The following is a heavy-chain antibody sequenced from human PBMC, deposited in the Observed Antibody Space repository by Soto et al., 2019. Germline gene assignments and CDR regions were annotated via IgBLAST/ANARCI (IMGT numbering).Heavy chain of an antibody. J-gene: IGHJ5*02. CDR3: ARPRGDPNSFDP. D-gene: IGHD3-16*01. Sequence: QVQLVQSGAEVKKPGSSVKVSCKASGGTFSSYSITWVRQAPGQGLEWMGRIIPILGLANYAQKFQGRVTITADTSTSTAYMELSSLRSEDKAVYYCARPRGDPNSFDPWGQGTLVTVSS. CDR2: IIPILGLA. CDR1: GGTFSSYS. V-gene: IGHV1-69*02.